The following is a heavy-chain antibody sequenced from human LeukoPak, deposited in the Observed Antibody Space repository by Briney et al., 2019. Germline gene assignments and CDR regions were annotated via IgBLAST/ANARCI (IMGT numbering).Heavy chain of an antibody. V-gene: IGHV4-30-2*01. J-gene: IGHJ4*02. CDR1: GVSISSGDYS. CDR3: ASAERIAAAGYPYFGY. Sequence: SETLSLTCAVSGVSISSGDYSWSWIRQPPGKGLEWIGYIYHSGSTYYNPSLKSRVTISVDRSKNQFSLNLSSVTAADTAIYYCASAERIAAAGYPYFGYWGQGALVTVSS. D-gene: IGHD6-13*01. CDR2: IYHSGST.